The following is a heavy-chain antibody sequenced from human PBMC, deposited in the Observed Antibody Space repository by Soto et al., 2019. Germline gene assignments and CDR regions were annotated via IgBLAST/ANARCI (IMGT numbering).Heavy chain of an antibody. D-gene: IGHD3-22*01. CDR2: INPNSGGT. Sequence: QVQLVQSGAEVKKPGASVKVSCKASGYSFSGYYIHWVRQAPGQGHEWMGWINPNSGGTTYAQKFQGRVAMTRDTSIRTAYIELSSLRSDDTAFYYCARHAESDYDSADYFGVYYTMDVWGQGTTVTVSS. CDR3: ARHAESDYDSADYFGVYYTMDV. J-gene: IGHJ6*02. CDR1: GYSFSGYY. V-gene: IGHV1-2*02.